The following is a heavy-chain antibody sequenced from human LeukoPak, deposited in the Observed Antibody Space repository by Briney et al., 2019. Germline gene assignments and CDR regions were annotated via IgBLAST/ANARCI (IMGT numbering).Heavy chain of an antibody. Sequence: PSETLSLTCTVSGGSISSSSYYWSWIRQPPGKGLEWIGYIYHSGSTYYNPSLKSRVTISVDRSKNQFSLKLSSVTAADTALYYCANRDGSYYGFWGQGTLVTVSS. CDR2: IYHSGST. CDR1: GGSISSSSYY. CDR3: ANRDGSYYGF. V-gene: IGHV4-30-2*01. D-gene: IGHD1-26*01. J-gene: IGHJ4*02.